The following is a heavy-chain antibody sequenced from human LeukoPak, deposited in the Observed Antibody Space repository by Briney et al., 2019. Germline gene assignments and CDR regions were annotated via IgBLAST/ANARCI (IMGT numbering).Heavy chain of an antibody. D-gene: IGHD2-2*03. J-gene: IGHJ5*02. Sequence: SETLSLTCTVSGGSISSYYWSWIRQPPGKGLEWIGYIYYSGSTNYNPSLKSRVTISVDTSKNQFSLKLSSVTAADTAVYYCARLLRVGYCSTTTCNWFDPRGQGTLVTVSS. CDR1: GGSISSYY. V-gene: IGHV4-59*01. CDR2: IYYSGST. CDR3: ARLLRVGYCSTTTCNWFDP.